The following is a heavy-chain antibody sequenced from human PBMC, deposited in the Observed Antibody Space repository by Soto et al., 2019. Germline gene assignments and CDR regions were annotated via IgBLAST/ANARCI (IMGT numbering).Heavy chain of an antibody. Sequence: QVQLQESGPGLVKPSQTLSLTCTFSGGSISSGGYYWSWIRQHPGKGLKWIGYIYYSGSTYYNPSLKSRVTGSVDTSKSQFSLKLSSVTAADTAVDYCARGSPDSSSWHDYWGQRTLVTVS. CDR2: IYYSGST. CDR1: GGSISSGGYY. J-gene: IGHJ4*02. V-gene: IGHV4-31*03. D-gene: IGHD6-13*01. CDR3: ARGSPDSSSWHDY.